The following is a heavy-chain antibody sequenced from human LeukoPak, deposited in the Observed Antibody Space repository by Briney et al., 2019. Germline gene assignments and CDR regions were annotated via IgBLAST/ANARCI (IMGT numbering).Heavy chain of an antibody. Sequence: GASVKVSCKASGYTFTSYGIRWVRQAPGQGLEWMGWISAYNGNTNYAQKLQGRVTMTTDPSTSTAYMELRSLRSDDPTVYYCARESSSWYAAADFDIWGQGTMVTVSS. V-gene: IGHV1-18*01. CDR1: GYTFTSYG. CDR3: ARESSSWYAAADFDI. D-gene: IGHD6-13*01. J-gene: IGHJ3*02. CDR2: ISAYNGNT.